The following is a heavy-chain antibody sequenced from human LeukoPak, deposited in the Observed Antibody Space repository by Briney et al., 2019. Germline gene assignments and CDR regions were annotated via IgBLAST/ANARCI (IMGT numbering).Heavy chain of an antibody. Sequence: DSVKGRFTISRDNARNSLYLQMSSLRVEDTAVYYRARAAGIAAPGTRFDYFDSWGQGTLVTVSS. J-gene: IGHJ4*02. CDR3: ARAAGIAAPGTRFDYFDS. V-gene: IGHV3-7*01. D-gene: IGHD6-13*01.